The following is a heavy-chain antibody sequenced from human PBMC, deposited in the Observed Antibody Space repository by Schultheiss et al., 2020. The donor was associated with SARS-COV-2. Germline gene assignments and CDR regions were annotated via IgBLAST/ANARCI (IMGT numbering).Heavy chain of an antibody. J-gene: IGHJ4*02. CDR1: GGSFSGYY. CDR2: IYYSGST. D-gene: IGHD6-6*01. CDR3: ARGSRSIATNFDY. V-gene: IGHV4-59*12. Sequence: SETLSLTCAVYGGSFSGYYWSWIRQPAGKGLEWIGYIYYSGSTNYNPSLKSRVTISVDTSKNQFSLKLSSVTAADTAVYYCARGSRSIATNFDYWGQGTLVTVSS.